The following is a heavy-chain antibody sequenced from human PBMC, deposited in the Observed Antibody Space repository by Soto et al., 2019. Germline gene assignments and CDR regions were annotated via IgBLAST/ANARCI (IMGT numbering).Heavy chain of an antibody. CDR2: IIPILGIA. V-gene: IGHV1-69*08. CDR3: AREQYGGDPMI. CDR1: GGTFSYYT. Sequence: QVQLVQSGAEVKKPGSSVKVSCKASGGTFSYYTITWVRQAPGQGLEWMGRIIPILGIANYAQKFQGRVTFTXXKSTSTAYMELSILRSEDTAVYYCAREQYGGDPMIWGQGTLVTVSS. J-gene: IGHJ4*02. D-gene: IGHD2-21*02.